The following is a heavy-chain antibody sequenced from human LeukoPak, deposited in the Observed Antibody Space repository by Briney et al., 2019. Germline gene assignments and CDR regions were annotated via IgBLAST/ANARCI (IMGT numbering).Heavy chain of an antibody. J-gene: IGHJ3*02. Sequence: PGGSLRLSCATSGFTFSHYGMHWVRQPPGRGLDWVAHIRYDESDKYYADSVKGRFTVSRDNARNSMYLQINSLRAEDTAMYYCARGLAEWVSYAFDIWGQGTMVTVSS. CDR1: GFTFSHYG. V-gene: IGHV3-30*02. D-gene: IGHD2-8*01. CDR2: IRYDESDK. CDR3: ARGLAEWVSYAFDI.